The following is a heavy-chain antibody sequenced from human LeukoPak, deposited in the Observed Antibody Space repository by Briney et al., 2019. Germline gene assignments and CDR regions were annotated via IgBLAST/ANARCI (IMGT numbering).Heavy chain of an antibody. Sequence: ASVKVSCKASGYTFTSYGISWVRQAPGQGLEWMGWISAYNGNTNYAQKLQGRVTMTTDTSTGTDYLELRSLRSADTAVYYCAREDIVVVAAATPYYFDYWGQGDLVTVSS. CDR3: AREDIVVVAAATPYYFDY. CDR2: ISAYNGNT. V-gene: IGHV1-18*01. D-gene: IGHD2-2*01. J-gene: IGHJ4*02. CDR1: GYTFTSYG.